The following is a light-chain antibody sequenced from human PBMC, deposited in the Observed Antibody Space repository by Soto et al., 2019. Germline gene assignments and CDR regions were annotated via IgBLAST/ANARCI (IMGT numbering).Light chain of an antibody. J-gene: IGKJ1*01. Sequence: EIVLTQSPGTLSLSPGERATLSCRASQSITEKVVWYQQKSGQAHRLLIYGASSRATGIPVRFSGSGSGTDFTLTIRRLEPEDFAVFYCKQYGSAPWTFGQGTKVDIK. CDR2: GAS. CDR3: KQYGSAPWT. CDR1: QSITEK. V-gene: IGKV3-20*01.